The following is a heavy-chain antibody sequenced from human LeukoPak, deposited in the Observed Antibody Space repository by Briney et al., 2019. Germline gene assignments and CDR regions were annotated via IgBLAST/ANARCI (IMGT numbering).Heavy chain of an antibody. V-gene: IGHV3-23*01. CDR1: GFIFSSYA. CDR3: AKGWEFRVVIPAAVS. J-gene: IGHJ5*02. Sequence: GGSLRLSCEGSGFIFSSYAMTWVRQAPGKGLQWVSSISGSGESTYYADSMKGRFTISRDNSKNTLSLQMNSLRAEDTAVYFCAKGWEFRVVIPAAVSWGQGALVTVSS. D-gene: IGHD3-3*01. CDR2: ISGSGEST.